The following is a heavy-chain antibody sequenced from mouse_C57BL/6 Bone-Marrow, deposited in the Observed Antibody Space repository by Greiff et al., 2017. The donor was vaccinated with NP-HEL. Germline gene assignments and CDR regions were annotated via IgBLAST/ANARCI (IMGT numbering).Heavy chain of an antibody. V-gene: IGHV1-15*01. J-gene: IGHJ3*01. Sequence: VQLQQSGAELVRPGASVTLSCKASGYTFTDYEMHWVKQTPVHGLEWIGAIDPETGGTAYNQKFKGKAILTADKSSSTAYMELRSLTSEDSAVYYCTRWDGYDGGAWLAYWGQGTLATVSA. CDR2: IDPETGGT. CDR3: TRWDGYDGGAWLAY. D-gene: IGHD2-2*01. CDR1: GYTFTDYE.